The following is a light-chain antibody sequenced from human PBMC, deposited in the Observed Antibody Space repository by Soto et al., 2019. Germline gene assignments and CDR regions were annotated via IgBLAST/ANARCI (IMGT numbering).Light chain of an antibody. J-gene: IGKJ2*01. CDR3: QQYNNWPPYT. V-gene: IGKV3-15*01. CDR1: QSVSSN. Sequence: EIVMTQSPATLSVSPGERATLSCRASQSVSSNLAWYQQKPGQAPRLLIYCASTSATGIPARFSGSGSGTEFTLTISSLQSENFALYYCQQYNNWPPYTFGKGTKLESK. CDR2: CAS.